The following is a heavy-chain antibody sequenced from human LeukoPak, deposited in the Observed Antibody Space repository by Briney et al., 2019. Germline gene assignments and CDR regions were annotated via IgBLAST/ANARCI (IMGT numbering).Heavy chain of an antibody. CDR2: INHSGST. D-gene: IGHD5-18*01. V-gene: IGHV4-34*01. CDR1: GGSFSGYY. CDR3: ARGRRYSYGQRYYFDY. Sequence: PSETLSLTCAVYGGSFSGYYWSWIRQPPGKGLEWIGEINHSGSTNYNPSLKSRVTISVDTSKNQFSLKLSSVTAADTAVYYCARGRRYSYGQRYYFDYWGQGTLVTVSS. J-gene: IGHJ4*02.